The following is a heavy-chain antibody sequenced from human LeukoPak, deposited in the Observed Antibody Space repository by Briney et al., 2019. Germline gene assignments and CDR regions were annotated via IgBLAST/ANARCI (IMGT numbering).Heavy chain of an antibody. Sequence: ASVTVSCKASGYTFTGYYMHWVRQAPGQGLEWKGWINPNSGGTNYAQKFQGRVTMTRDTSISTAYMELSRLRSDDTAVYYCARGDYDFWSGYPTDYWGQGTLVTVSS. CDR1: GYTFTGYY. J-gene: IGHJ4*02. D-gene: IGHD3-3*01. CDR2: INPNSGGT. CDR3: ARGDYDFWSGYPTDY. V-gene: IGHV1-2*02.